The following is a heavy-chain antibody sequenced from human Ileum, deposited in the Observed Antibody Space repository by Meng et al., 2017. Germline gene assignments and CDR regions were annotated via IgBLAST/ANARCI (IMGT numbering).Heavy chain of an antibody. CDR1: GRSISSSDW. J-gene: IGHJ4*02. V-gene: IGHV4-4*02. CDR2: MNLGGSP. CDR3: AHIFDS. Sequence: QGPLLELGQGLVEPSGPLSLPCAVSGRSISSSDWWSWVRQPPGKGLEWIAEMNLGGSPNYNPSLKSRVTMSVDKSNDHLSLQLTSVTAADTAVYYCAHIFDSWGQGTLVTVSS.